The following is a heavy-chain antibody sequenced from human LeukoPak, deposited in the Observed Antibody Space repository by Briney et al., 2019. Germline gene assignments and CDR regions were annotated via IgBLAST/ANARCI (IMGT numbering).Heavy chain of an antibody. Sequence: PSETLSLTCAVYGGSFRGYYWSWIRQPPGKGLEWIGEINHSGSTNYNPSLKSRVTISVDTSKNQFSLKLSSVTAADTAVYYCASSPPSSSWYQAVYYYYGMDVWGQGTTVTVSS. CDR2: INHSGST. V-gene: IGHV4-34*01. CDR3: ASSPPSSSWYQAVYYYYGMDV. CDR1: GGSFRGYY. J-gene: IGHJ6*02. D-gene: IGHD6-13*01.